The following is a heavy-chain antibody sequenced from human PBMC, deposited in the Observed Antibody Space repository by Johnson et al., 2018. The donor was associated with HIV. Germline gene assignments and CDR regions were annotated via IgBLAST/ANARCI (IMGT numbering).Heavy chain of an antibody. Sequence: QVQVVESGGGVVQPGRSLRLSCAASGFTFSSYAMHWVRQAPGKGLEWVAVIWYDGSNKYYAASVQGRFTISRDNSKNTLYLQMNRLRAEDTAVYYCAKAESDLNWGYACDIWGQGTMVTVSS. CDR1: GFTFSSYA. V-gene: IGHV3-30*04. J-gene: IGHJ3*02. CDR2: IWYDGSNK. CDR3: AKAESDLNWGYACDI. D-gene: IGHD7-27*01.